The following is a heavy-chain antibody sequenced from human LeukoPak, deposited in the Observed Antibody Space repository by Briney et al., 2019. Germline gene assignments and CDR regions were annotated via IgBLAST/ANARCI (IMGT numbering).Heavy chain of an antibody. V-gene: IGHV1-18*01. CDR2: ISGYNGDT. J-gene: IGHJ4*02. D-gene: IGHD3-9*01. Sequence: GASVKVSCKASGYTFTSYAISWVRQAPGQGLEWMGWISGYNGDTNYVQKLQGRVTMTTDTSTSTAYMELRSLRSDDTAVYYCASARAGYFDWLLNYWGQGTLVTVSS. CDR3: ASARAGYFDWLLNY. CDR1: GYTFTSYA.